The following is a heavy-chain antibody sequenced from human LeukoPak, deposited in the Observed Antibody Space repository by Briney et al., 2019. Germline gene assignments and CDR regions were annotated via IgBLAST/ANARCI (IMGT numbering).Heavy chain of an antibody. J-gene: IGHJ4*02. V-gene: IGHV4-34*01. CDR3: ARLGSGWAPFDY. CDR1: GESFSGYY. D-gene: IGHD6-19*01. Sequence: SETLSLTCAVYGESFSGYYWTWIRQPPGKGLEWIGEITDSGSTNYNPSFKSRVTISVDTSKNQFSLKLTSLTAADTAVYYCARLGSGWAPFDYWGQGALVTVSS. CDR2: ITDSGST.